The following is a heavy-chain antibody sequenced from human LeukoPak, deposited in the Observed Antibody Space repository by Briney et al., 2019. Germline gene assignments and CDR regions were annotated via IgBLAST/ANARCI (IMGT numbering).Heavy chain of an antibody. CDR3: ARVNFLSGYYPEMKNNWLDP. CDR2: INHSGST. CDR1: GGSFSGYY. D-gene: IGHD3-3*01. Sequence: PSETLSLTCAVYGGSFSGYYWSWIRQPPGKGLEWIGEINHSGSTNYNPSLKSRVTISVDTSKNQFSLKLSSVTAADTAVYYCARVNFLSGYYPEMKNNWLDPWGQGTLVTVYS. J-gene: IGHJ5*02. V-gene: IGHV4-34*01.